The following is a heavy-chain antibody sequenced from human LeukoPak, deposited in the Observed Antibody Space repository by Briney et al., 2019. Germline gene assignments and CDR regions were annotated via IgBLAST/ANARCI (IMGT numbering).Heavy chain of an antibody. CDR1: GYTFTSYY. D-gene: IGHD3-9*01. CDR2: INPSGGST. Sequence: ASVKVSCKASGYTFTSYYMHWVRQAPGQGLEWMGIINPSGGSTSYAQKFQGRVTMTRDTSTSTVYMELSSLRSKDTAVYYCARVLTYYDILTGYSTYYFDYWGQGTLVTVSS. CDR3: ARVLTYYDILTGYSTYYFDY. J-gene: IGHJ4*02. V-gene: IGHV1-46*01.